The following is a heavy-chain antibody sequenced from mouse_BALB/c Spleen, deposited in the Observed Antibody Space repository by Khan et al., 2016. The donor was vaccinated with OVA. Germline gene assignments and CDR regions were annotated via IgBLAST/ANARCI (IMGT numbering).Heavy chain of an antibody. CDR2: MIFSGNT. D-gene: IGHD2-14*01. CDR3: ARSTYRYAFAY. Sequence: EVQLQESGHSLVKPSQTLSLTCSVTGDSITSGYWSWIRKFPGNKLEYMGYMIFSGNTYYNPSLKSRISITRHTSKNQYYLQLNSVTTEDTATYYCARSTYRYAFAYWGQGTLVTVSA. CDR1: GDSITSGY. V-gene: IGHV3-8*02. J-gene: IGHJ3*01.